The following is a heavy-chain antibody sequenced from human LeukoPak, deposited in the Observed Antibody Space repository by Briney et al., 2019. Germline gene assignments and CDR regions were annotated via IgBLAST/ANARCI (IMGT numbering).Heavy chain of an antibody. CDR1: GFTVSNSY. V-gene: IGHV3-66*01. Sequence: PGGSLRLSCAASGFTVSNSYINWVRQAPGKGLEWVSIIYSGGNTYYADSVRGRFIISRDNSENTVYLQMNSLRAEDTAVYFCVRNGQKATLPDAFDIWGQGTMVTVSS. J-gene: IGHJ3*02. D-gene: IGHD2-8*01. CDR3: VRNGQKATLPDAFDI. CDR2: IYSGGNT.